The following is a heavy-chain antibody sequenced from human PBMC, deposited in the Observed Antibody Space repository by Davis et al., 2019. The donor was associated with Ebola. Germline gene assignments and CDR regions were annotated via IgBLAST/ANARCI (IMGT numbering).Heavy chain of an antibody. CDR2: IDPSDSYT. J-gene: IGHJ5*02. CDR3: ARDIPSSYNWFDP. Sequence: GESLKISCTGSGYSFNNYWISRVRQLPGKGLEWLGRIDPSDSYTNYSPSFQGHITISVDRSVSSVFLQWSSLRASDTAIYYCARDIPSSYNWFDPWGQGTQVTVSS. CDR1: GYSFNNYW. V-gene: IGHV5-10-1*01. D-gene: IGHD2-15*01.